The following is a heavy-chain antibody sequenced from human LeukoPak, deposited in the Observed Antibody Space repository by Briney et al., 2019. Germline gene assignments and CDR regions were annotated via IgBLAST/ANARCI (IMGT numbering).Heavy chain of an antibody. Sequence: HPGGSLRLSCAASGFPFSTYAMSWVRQAPGMGLEWVSAISGRGDTIFYADSVKGRFTVSRDNSKNTLYPQVNSLRAEDTAVYYCAKATLATTYFDSWGQGTLVTVSS. CDR2: ISGRGDTI. J-gene: IGHJ4*02. V-gene: IGHV3-23*01. CDR1: GFPFSTYA. D-gene: IGHD5-24*01. CDR3: AKATLATTYFDS.